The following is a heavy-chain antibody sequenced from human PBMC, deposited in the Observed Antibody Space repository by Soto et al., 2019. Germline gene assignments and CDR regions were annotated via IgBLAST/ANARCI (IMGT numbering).Heavy chain of an antibody. Sequence: GGSLRLSCAASGFTFSSYAMSWVRQAPGKGLEWVSAISGSVGSTYYADSVKGRFTISRDNSKNTLYLQMNSLRAEDTAVYYCARDCSGGSCYRGHDAFDIWGQGTMVTVSS. CDR1: GFTFSSYA. CDR3: ARDCSGGSCYRGHDAFDI. V-gene: IGHV3-23*01. J-gene: IGHJ3*02. D-gene: IGHD2-15*01. CDR2: ISGSVGST.